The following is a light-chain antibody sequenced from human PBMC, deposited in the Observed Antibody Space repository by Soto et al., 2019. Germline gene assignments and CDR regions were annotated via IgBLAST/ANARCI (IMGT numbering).Light chain of an antibody. Sequence: QSALTQPASVSGSPGQSITISCTGTSSDVGGYNYVSWYQQHPGKAPKVMIYDVSSRPSRVSNRFSGSKSGNTASLTISGLQAEDEADYYCSSFTSSSTVIFGGGTKLTVL. CDR3: SSFTSSSTVI. J-gene: IGLJ2*01. V-gene: IGLV2-14*03. CDR2: DVS. CDR1: SSDVGGYNY.